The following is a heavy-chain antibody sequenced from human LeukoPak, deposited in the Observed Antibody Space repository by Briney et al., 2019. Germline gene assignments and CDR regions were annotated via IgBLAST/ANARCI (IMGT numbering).Heavy chain of an antibody. Sequence: PGGSLRLSCAASGFTFSNAWMSWVRQAPGKGLEWVGRIKSKTDGGTTDYAAPVKGRFTISRDDSKNTLYLQMNSLKTEDTAVYYCTSEPQYYDYVWGSYRDYWGQGTLVTVSS. CDR1: GFTFSNAW. CDR3: TSEPQYYDYVWGSYRDY. J-gene: IGHJ4*02. D-gene: IGHD3-16*02. CDR2: IKSKTDGGTT. V-gene: IGHV3-15*01.